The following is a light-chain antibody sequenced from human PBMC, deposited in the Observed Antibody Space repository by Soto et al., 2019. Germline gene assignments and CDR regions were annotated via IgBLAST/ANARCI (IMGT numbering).Light chain of an antibody. V-gene: IGKV3-20*01. J-gene: IGKJ3*01. CDR3: QQYGTPLFT. Sequence: IVLTQSPGTLSLSPGERATLSCGASQSVTNNFLAWYQQKPGQAPRLLIYGASSRATSVPDRFSGSGSGTDFTLTIIRLEPGDFAVYCCQQYGTPLFTFGPGTKVDIK. CDR2: GAS. CDR1: QSVTNNF.